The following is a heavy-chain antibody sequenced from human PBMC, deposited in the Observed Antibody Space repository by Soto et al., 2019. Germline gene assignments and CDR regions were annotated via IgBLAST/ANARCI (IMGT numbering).Heavy chain of an antibody. J-gene: IGHJ5*02. CDR1: GYSISGGYH. CDR3: ARARGADRPNWFDP. CDR2: IFRSGAS. Sequence: ETLSLTCAVSGYSISGGYHWGWIRQPPGKGLEWIASIFRSGASHYSPSLKSRGTISVDTSKNQFSLKLISVTAADTAVYYCARARGADRPNWFDPWGQGTQVTVSS. V-gene: IGHV4-38-2*01. D-gene: IGHD3-10*01.